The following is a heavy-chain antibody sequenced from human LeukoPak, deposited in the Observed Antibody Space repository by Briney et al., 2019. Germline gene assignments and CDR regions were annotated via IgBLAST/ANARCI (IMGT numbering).Heavy chain of an antibody. CDR1: GYIFSSYW. CDR3: ARRGYDFWSGQPQLYYNYLDV. J-gene: IGHJ6*03. CDR2: TYPADSDT. V-gene: IGHV5-51*01. Sequence: GESLNISCKFSGYIFSSYWIAWVRQMPGKGLEWMGITYPADSDTRYSPSFQGQVIISVDESISTAYPQWSSLQASDTAMYYCARRGYDFWSGQPQLYYNYLDVWGKGTMVTVSS. D-gene: IGHD3-3*01.